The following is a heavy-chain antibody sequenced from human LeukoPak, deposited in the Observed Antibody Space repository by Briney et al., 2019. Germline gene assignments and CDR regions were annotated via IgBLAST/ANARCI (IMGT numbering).Heavy chain of an antibody. Sequence: KSSETLSLTCAVYGGSFSGYYWSWIRQPPGKGLEWIGEINHSGSTNYNPSLKSRVTISVDTSKNQFSLKLSSVTAADTAVYYCASRGLWELRSGWFGPWGQGTLVTVSS. CDR3: ASRGLWELRSGWFGP. J-gene: IGHJ5*02. CDR2: INHSGST. CDR1: GGSFSGYY. V-gene: IGHV4-34*01. D-gene: IGHD1-26*01.